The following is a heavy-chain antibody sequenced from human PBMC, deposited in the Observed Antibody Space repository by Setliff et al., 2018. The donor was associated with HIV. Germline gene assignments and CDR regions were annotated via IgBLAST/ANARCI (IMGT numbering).Heavy chain of an antibody. V-gene: IGHV4-59*01. D-gene: IGHD2-21*02. J-gene: IGHJ3*02. CDR2: VYYSGTT. Sequence: SETLSLTCSVSAFTMSSYYWSFFRQPPGGGVEWIGCVYYSGTTNYSPSLKSRVTISIDTSKNQFSLRLGSVTAADTAMYYCARGPKLTARREGVFDTWGRGTMVTVSS. CDR1: AFTMSSYY. CDR3: ARGPKLTARREGVFDT.